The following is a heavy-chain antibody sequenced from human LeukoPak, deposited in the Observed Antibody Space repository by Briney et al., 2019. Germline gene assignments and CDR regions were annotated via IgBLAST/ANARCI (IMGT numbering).Heavy chain of an antibody. V-gene: IGHV1-69*04. CDR1: GGTFSSYA. CDR2: IIPILGIA. CDR3: ARDYSRDGYNWPDHAFDI. D-gene: IGHD5-24*01. Sequence: SVKVSCKASGGTFSSYAISWVRQAPGQGLEWMGRIIPILGIANYAQKFQGRVTITADKSTSTAYMELSSLRSEDTAVYYCARDYSRDGYNWPDHAFDIWGQGTMVTVSS. J-gene: IGHJ3*02.